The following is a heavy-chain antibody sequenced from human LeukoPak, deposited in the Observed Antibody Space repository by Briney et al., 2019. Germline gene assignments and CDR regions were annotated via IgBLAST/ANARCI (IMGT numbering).Heavy chain of an antibody. J-gene: IGHJ5*02. CDR1: GGSISSSSYY. CDR3: ARTYYDFWSGYPSGNWFDP. V-gene: IGHV4-39*07. CDR2: IYYSGST. Sequence: SETLSLTCTVSGGSISSSSYYWGWIRQPPGKGLEWIGSIYYSGSTYYNPSLKSRVTMSVDTSKNQFSLKLSSVTAADTAVYYCARTYYDFWSGYPSGNWFDPWGQGTLVTVSS. D-gene: IGHD3-3*01.